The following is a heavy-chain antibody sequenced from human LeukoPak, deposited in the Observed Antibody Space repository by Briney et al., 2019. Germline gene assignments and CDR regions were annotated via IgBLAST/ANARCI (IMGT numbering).Heavy chain of an antibody. CDR3: AKDQCSSTSCLGDYYGMDV. V-gene: IGHV3-9*01. Sequence: GGSLRLSCAASGFTFDDYAMHWVRQAPGKGLEWVSGISWNSGSIGYADSVKGRFTISRDNAKNSLYLQMNSLRAEDTALYYCAKDQCSSTSCLGDYYGMDVWGQGTTVTVSS. CDR2: ISWNSGSI. D-gene: IGHD2-2*01. J-gene: IGHJ6*02. CDR1: GFTFDDYA.